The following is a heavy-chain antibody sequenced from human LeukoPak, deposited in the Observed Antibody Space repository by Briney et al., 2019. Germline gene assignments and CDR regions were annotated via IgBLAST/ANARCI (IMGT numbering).Heavy chain of an antibody. V-gene: IGHV4-34*01. Sequence: SETLSLTCAVYGGSFSGYYWSWIRQPPGKGLEWIGEINHSGRTNYNPPLNSRVTISVDASKRQFSLKVSSVTAADTAVYYRARSLMITPAPMDFDFWGQGTLVTVSS. J-gene: IGHJ4*02. CDR3: ARSLMITPAPMDFDF. CDR2: INHSGRT. CDR1: GGSFSGYY. D-gene: IGHD2-2*01.